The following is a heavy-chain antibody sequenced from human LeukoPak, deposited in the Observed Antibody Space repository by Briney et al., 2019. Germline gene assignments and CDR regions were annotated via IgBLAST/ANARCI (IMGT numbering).Heavy chain of an antibody. J-gene: IGHJ6*03. Sequence: GGSLRLSCAASGFTFSSYSMNWVRQAPGKGLEWVSSISSSSSYIYYADSVRGRFTISRDNAKNLLYLHMNSLRVEDTAVYYCAKVDRGDYSSSPVPYYNYYMNVWGKGTTVTVSS. D-gene: IGHD6-13*01. CDR3: AKVDRGDYSSSPVPYYNYYMNV. CDR2: ISSSSSYI. CDR1: GFTFSSYS. V-gene: IGHV3-21*01.